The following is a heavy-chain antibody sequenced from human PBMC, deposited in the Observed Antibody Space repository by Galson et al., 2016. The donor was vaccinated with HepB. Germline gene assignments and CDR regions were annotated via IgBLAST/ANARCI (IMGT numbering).Heavy chain of an antibody. CDR1: GFTFRNYH. V-gene: IGHV3-21*01. J-gene: IGHJ6*02. CDR3: ARVLFGSGRYWCMDV. D-gene: IGHD3-10*01. CDR2: ISSGSAYK. Sequence: SLRLSCAGSGFTFRNYHMNWVRQTPGKGLEWVSSISSGSAYKYYADSVKGRFTLTRDNAKNSLYLQMNSLRDEDTAVYFCARVLFGSGRYWCMDVWGQGTTVTVSS.